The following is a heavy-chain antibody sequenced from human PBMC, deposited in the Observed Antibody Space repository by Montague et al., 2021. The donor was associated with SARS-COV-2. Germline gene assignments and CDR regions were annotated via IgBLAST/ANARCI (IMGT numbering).Heavy chain of an antibody. CDR3: ARDVGWYSSSWFDY. V-gene: IGHV4-31*03. J-gene: IGHJ4*02. D-gene: IGHD6-13*01. CDR2: IYYSGST. CDR1: GGSISSGGYY. Sequence: TLSLTCTVSGGSISSGGYYWSWIRQHPGKGLEWIGYIYYSGSTYYNPSLKSRVTISVDTSKNQFSLKLSSVTAADAAVNYCARDVGWYSSSWFDYWGQGTLVTVSS.